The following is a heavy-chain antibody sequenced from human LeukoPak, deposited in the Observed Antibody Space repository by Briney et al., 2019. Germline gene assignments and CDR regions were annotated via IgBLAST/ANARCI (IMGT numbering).Heavy chain of an antibody. J-gene: IGHJ5*02. CDR3: AKGGYCSSSSCYFGWFDP. V-gene: IGHV3-23*01. Sequence: GGSLRLSCAASGFSFSSYAMHWVRQAPGKGLEWVSTTSAGGSSTYYADSVKGRFTISGDNSKNTLYLQMNSLRAEDTAAYYCAKGGYCSSSSCYFGWFDPWGQGTLVTVSS. CDR1: GFSFSSYA. D-gene: IGHD2-2*01. CDR2: TSAGGSST.